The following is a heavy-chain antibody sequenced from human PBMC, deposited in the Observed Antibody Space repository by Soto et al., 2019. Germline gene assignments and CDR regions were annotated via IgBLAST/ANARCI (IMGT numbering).Heavy chain of an antibody. V-gene: IGHV1-18*01. CDR3: ARDRWRITMVRGVISYFDY. CDR2: ISAYNGNT. D-gene: IGHD3-10*01. J-gene: IGHJ4*02. Sequence: APVKVSCKASGYTFTSYGISSLRQAPGQGLEWMGWISAYNGNTNYAQKLQGRVTMTTDTSTSTAYMELRSLRSEDTAVYYCARDRWRITMVRGVISYFDYWGQGTLVNVSS. CDR1: GYTFTSYG.